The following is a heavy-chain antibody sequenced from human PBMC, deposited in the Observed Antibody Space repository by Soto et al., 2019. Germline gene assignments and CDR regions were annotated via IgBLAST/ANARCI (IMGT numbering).Heavy chain of an antibody. CDR2: ISGSGGST. CDR1: GFTFSSYA. Sequence: GSLRLSCAASGFTFSSYAMSWVRQAPGKGLEWVSAISGSGGSTYYADSVKGRFTISRDNSKNTLYLQMNSLRAEDTAVYYCAKVGRSGTRFDYWGQGTLVTVSS. V-gene: IGHV3-23*01. J-gene: IGHJ4*02. D-gene: IGHD3-3*01. CDR3: AKVGRSGTRFDY.